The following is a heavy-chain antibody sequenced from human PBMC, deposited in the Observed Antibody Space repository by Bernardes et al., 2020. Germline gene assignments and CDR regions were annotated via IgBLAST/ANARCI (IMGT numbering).Heavy chain of an antibody. J-gene: IGHJ5*01. CDR3: ATEDGEWLES. V-gene: IGHV3-33*01. CDR1: GFTFSDYT. CDR2: IWHDGSRE. D-gene: IGHD4-17*01. Sequence: SLRLSCAASGFTFSDYTMHWVRQAPGPGLEWVAVIWHDGSREYYVDSVKGRFAISRDNSNNTLYLQMNNLRVEDTALYRCATEDGEWLESWGQGTLVTVSS.